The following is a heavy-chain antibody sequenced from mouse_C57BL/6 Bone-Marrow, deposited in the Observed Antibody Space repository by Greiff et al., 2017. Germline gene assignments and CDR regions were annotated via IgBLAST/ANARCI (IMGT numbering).Heavy chain of an antibody. Sequence: VQLVESGPGLVQPSQSLSISCTVSGFSLTSYGVHWVRQSPGKGLEWLGVIWRGGSTDYNAAFVFRLGTSNDNSDSHVFYKMISLRTDDTAIYYCAEGITTGPFAYWGQGTLVTVSA. J-gene: IGHJ3*01. CDR2: IWRGGST. V-gene: IGHV2-5*01. CDR3: AEGITTGPFAY. CDR1: GFSLTSYG. D-gene: IGHD1-1*01.